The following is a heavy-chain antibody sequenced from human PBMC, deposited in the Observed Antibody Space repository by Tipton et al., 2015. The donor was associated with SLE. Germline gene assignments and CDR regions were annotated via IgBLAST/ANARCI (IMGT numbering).Heavy chain of an antibody. J-gene: IGHJ4*01. Sequence: SLRLSCAASGFRFNEYGMHWIRQAPGKGLEWLTFIRSDGIDKYYAASVRGRFTISRDISKNTLYLQMNSLRVEDTAVYYCAKDPHSDFFWGHGTLVTVSS. CDR3: AKDPHSDFF. CDR2: IRSDGIDK. CDR1: GFRFNEYG. V-gene: IGHV3-30*02. D-gene: IGHD2-21*01.